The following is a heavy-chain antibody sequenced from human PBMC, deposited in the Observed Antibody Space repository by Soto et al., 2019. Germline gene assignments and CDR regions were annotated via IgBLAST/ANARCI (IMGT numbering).Heavy chain of an antibody. D-gene: IGHD2-15*01. Sequence: QVQLVESGGGVVQPGRSLRLSCAASGFTFSSYGMHWVRQAPGKGLEWVAVIWYDGSNKYYADSVKGRFTISRDNSKNTLYLQMNSLRAEDTAVYYCARDPRSYCSGGSCYGGYFDYWCQGTLVTVSS. CDR1: GFTFSSYG. CDR2: IWYDGSNK. V-gene: IGHV3-33*01. CDR3: ARDPRSYCSGGSCYGGYFDY. J-gene: IGHJ4*02.